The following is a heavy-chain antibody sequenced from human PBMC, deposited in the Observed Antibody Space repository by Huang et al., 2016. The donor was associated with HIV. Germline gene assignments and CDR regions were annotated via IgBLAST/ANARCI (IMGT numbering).Heavy chain of an antibody. CDR3: ATSRSGSGWFLDI. CDR1: GGSLHGYY. D-gene: IGHD6-19*01. CDR2: VNHGGST. V-gene: IGHV4-34*01. J-gene: IGHJ2*01. Sequence: QVQLYQWGAGPLRPSETLSLTCGVSGGSLHGYYWTWLRQSPGSGLEWIGEVNHGGSTKYNPSLKSRVTISVDTAKIQFSLNLTSVTATDTADYYCATSRSGSGWFLDIWGRGTLVSVS.